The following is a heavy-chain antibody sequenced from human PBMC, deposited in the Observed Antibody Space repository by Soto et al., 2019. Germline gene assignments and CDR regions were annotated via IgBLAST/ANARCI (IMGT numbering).Heavy chain of an antibody. Sequence: PGGSLRLSCAASGFTFNSYAMHWVRQGPGKGLEWVAGTSFDGRSEYYADSVKGRFTISRDNSKNTIYLQMNSLRAEDTAVYYCARTGGITMVRGVIGYYGMDVWGQGTTVTVS. CDR2: TSFDGRSE. CDR1: GFTFNSYA. D-gene: IGHD3-10*01. V-gene: IGHV3-30*04. J-gene: IGHJ6*02. CDR3: ARTGGITMVRGVIGYYGMDV.